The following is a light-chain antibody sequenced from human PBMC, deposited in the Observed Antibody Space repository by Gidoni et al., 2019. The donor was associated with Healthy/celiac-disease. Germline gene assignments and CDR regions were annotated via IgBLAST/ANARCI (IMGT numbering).Light chain of an antibody. CDR1: QSISSY. J-gene: IGKJ3*01. V-gene: IGKV1-39*01. Sequence: PSSLSASVGDRVTITCRASQSISSYLNWYQQKPGKAPKLLIYAASSLQSGVPSRFSGSGSGTDFTLTISSLQPEDFATYYCQQSYSTPFTFGPGTKVDIK. CDR2: AAS. CDR3: QQSYSTPFT.